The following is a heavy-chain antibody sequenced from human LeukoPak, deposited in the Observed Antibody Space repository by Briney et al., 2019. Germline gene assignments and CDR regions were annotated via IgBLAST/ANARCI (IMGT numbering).Heavy chain of an antibody. CDR2: IKQDGSEK. J-gene: IGHJ4*02. Sequence: PGGSLRLSCATSGFTFSSYWMSWVRQAPGKWLEWVANIKQDGSEKYYVDSVKGRFTISRDNAKNSLYLQMNSLRAEDTAVYYCARDGSGWYKLDYWGQGTLVTVSS. CDR1: GFTFSSYW. CDR3: ARDGSGWYKLDY. D-gene: IGHD6-19*01. V-gene: IGHV3-7*03.